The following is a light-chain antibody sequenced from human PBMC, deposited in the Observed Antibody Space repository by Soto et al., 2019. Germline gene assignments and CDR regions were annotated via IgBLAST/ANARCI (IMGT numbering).Light chain of an antibody. CDR2: AAS. Sequence: DIQMTQSPSTLSASVGDRVTITCRASQSVSSWLAWYQQKPGKAPYLLIYAASNLESGVQSRFSGSGSGTEFTLSVSSLQPDDFATYYCQHYDTYPWTFGQGTKVEIK. J-gene: IGKJ1*01. V-gene: IGKV1-5*01. CDR1: QSVSSW. CDR3: QHYDTYPWT.